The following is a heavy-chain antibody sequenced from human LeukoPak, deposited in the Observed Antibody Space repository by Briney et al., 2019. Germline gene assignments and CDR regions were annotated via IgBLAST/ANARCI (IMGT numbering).Heavy chain of an antibody. J-gene: IGHJ4*02. CDR3: ARTRVVVAATRYFDY. D-gene: IGHD2-15*01. V-gene: IGHV1-18*04. CDR1: GYTFTGYY. CDR2: ISAYNGNT. Sequence: ASVKVSCKASGYTFTGYYMHWVRQAPGQGLEWMGWISAYNGNTNYAQKLQGRVTMTTDTSTSTAYMELRSLRSDDTAVYYCARTRVVVAATRYFDYWGQGTLVTVSS.